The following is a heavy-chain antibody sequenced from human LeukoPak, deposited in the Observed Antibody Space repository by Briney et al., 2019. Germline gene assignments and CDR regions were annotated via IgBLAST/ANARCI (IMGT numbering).Heavy chain of an antibody. J-gene: IGHJ4*02. CDR2: ISSSGSTI. CDR1: GFTFSDYY. V-gene: IGHV3-11*04. D-gene: IGHD6-13*01. Sequence: GGSLRLSCAASGFTFSDYYMSWIRQAPGKGLEWVSYISSSGSTIHYADSVKGRFTISRDNAKNSLYLQMNSLRAEDTAVYYCARRAAAGTPDYWGQGTLVTVSS. CDR3: ARRAAAGTPDY.